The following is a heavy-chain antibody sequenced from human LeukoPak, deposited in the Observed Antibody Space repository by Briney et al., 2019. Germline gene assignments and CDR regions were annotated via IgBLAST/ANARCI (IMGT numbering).Heavy chain of an antibody. V-gene: IGHV4-4*07. D-gene: IGHD3-22*01. J-gene: IGHJ4*02. CDR2: IYTSGST. CDR1: DGSISNHY. CDR3: ARVSNYYDSSGYYYIFDY. Sequence: SETLSLTCTVSDGSISNHYWSWIRPPAGKALEWIGRIYTSGSTNYNPSLKSRVTISVDKSKNQFSLRLSSVTAADTAVYYCARVSNYYDSSGYYYIFDYWGQGTLVTVSS.